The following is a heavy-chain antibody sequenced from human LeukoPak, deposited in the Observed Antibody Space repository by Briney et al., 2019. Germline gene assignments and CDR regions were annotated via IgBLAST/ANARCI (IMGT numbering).Heavy chain of an antibody. V-gene: IGHV3-30*02. D-gene: IGHD6-13*01. CDR2: IRYDGHNE. J-gene: IGHJ4*02. CDR1: RFTFNNYG. CDR3: AKDGPHTSNWPSYFDY. Sequence: GGSLRLSCAAFRFTFNNYGMDWVRQAPGKGLEWVAFIRYDGHNEYYADSVKGRFIISRDNSKDIVYLQMNSLRAEDTAVYFCAKDGPHTSNWPSYFDYWGQGTLVTVSS.